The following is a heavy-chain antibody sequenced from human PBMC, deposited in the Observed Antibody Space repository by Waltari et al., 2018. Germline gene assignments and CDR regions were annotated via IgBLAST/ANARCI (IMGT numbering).Heavy chain of an antibody. CDR2: NYYSGGT. CDR1: GGPISSGRYY. Sequence: QVQLQESGPGLVKPSQTLSLTCTVPGGPISSGRYYWRWIRQHPGKGLEWIGYNYYSGGTDCNPSLKGQVTISVDTSKNQFSLKQSSVTAADTAVYYCARGYDFWGQGTLVTVSS. CDR3: ARGYDF. D-gene: IGHD3-3*01. J-gene: IGHJ4*02. V-gene: IGHV4-31*01.